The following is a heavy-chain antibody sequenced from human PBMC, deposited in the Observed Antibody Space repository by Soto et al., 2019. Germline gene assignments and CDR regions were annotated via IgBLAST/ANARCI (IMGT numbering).Heavy chain of an antibody. V-gene: IGHV4-34*01. J-gene: IGHJ2*01. D-gene: IGHD2-2*01. CDR2: INHSGST. CDR1: GGSFSGYY. CDR3: SGGDCSSTSCYAGLLDWYFDL. Sequence: QVQLQQWGAGLLKPSETLSLTCAVYGGSFSGYYWSWIRQPPGKGLEGIGEINHSGSTNYNPSLKSRVTTSVDTSKNQFSLKLSSVTAADTAVYYCSGGDCSSTSCYAGLLDWYFDLWGRGTPVTVSS.